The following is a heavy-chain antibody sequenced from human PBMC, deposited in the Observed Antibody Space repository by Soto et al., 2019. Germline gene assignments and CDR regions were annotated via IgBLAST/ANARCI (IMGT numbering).Heavy chain of an antibody. CDR1: GFSFTGYY. Sequence: ASVKVSCKASGFSFTGYYIHWLRQAPGQGLEWMGWINAHSGGTEYAQKFQGRVTLTRDTSIATAYLTLTSLTSDDTALYYCAKDLTRQLAYWLDPWGQGTQVTSPQ. CDR3: AKDLTRQLAYWLDP. CDR2: INAHSGGT. J-gene: IGHJ5*02. V-gene: IGHV1-2*02. D-gene: IGHD6-6*01.